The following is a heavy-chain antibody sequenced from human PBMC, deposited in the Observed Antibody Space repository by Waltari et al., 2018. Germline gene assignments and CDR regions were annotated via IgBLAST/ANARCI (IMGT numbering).Heavy chain of an antibody. D-gene: IGHD3-3*01. CDR3: ARDRDDFWSGYSPFFDY. CDR2: IKQDGSEK. J-gene: IGHJ4*02. Sequence: EVQLVESGGGLVQPGGSLRLSCAASGFTFSSYWMRWVRQAPGKGLEWVANIKQDGSEKYYVDSVKGRFTISRDNAKNSLYLQMNSLRAEDTAVYYCARDRDDFWSGYSPFFDYWGQGTLVTVSS. CDR1: GFTFSSYW. V-gene: IGHV3-7*01.